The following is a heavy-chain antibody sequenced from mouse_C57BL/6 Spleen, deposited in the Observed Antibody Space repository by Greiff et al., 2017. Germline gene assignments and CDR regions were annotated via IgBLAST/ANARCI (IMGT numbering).Heavy chain of an antibody. Sequence: QVQLQQPGAELVKPGASVKMSCKASGYTFTSYWITWVKQRPGQGLEWIGDIYPGSGSTNYNEKFKSKATLTSDTSSSTAYMQLSSLTSEDSAVYYCAYSRAYWGQGTTLTVSS. CDR1: GYTFTSYW. V-gene: IGHV1-55*01. D-gene: IGHD2-1*01. J-gene: IGHJ2*01. CDR2: IYPGSGST. CDR3: AYSRAY.